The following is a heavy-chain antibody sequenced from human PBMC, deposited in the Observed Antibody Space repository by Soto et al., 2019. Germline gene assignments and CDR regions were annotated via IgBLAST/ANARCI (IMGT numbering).Heavy chain of an antibody. CDR3: AKGLGSGSYAASDS. CDR1: GFTFSSYA. J-gene: IGHJ5*01. D-gene: IGHD1-26*01. Sequence: GGSLRLSCAASGFTFSSYALSWVRQAPGKGLEWVSAITGSGGRTYYADSVKGRLTISRDNSKNTLSLEMNSLRAEDTAVYYCAKGLGSGSYAASDSWGQGTLVTVSS. V-gene: IGHV3-23*01. CDR2: ITGSGGRT.